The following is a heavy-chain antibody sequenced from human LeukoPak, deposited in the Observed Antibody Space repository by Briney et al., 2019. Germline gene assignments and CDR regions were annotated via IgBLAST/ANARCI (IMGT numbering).Heavy chain of an antibody. D-gene: IGHD3-3*01. CDR1: GYTFTGYY. J-gene: IGHJ6*03. Sequence: ASVKVSCKASGYTFTGYYMHWVRQAPGQGLEWMGWINPNSGGTNYAQKFQGRVTMTRDTSISTAYMGLSRLRSDDTAVYYCARVGYDFWSDLYYYMDVWGKGTTVTVSS. CDR2: INPNSGGT. CDR3: ARVGYDFWSDLYYYMDV. V-gene: IGHV1-2*02.